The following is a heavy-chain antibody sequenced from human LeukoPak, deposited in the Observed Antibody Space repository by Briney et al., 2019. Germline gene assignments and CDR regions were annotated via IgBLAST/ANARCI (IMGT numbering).Heavy chain of an antibody. CDR2: IYYSGST. CDR3: ARDLVYYGSGSSYKPFDY. Sequence: SETLSLTCTVSGGSISSSSYYWGWIRQPPGKGLEWIGSIYYSGSTYYNPSLKSRVTISVDTSKNQFSLKLSSVTAADTAVYYCARDLVYYGSGSSYKPFDYWGQGTLVTVSS. D-gene: IGHD3-10*01. V-gene: IGHV4-39*07. J-gene: IGHJ4*02. CDR1: GGSISSSSYY.